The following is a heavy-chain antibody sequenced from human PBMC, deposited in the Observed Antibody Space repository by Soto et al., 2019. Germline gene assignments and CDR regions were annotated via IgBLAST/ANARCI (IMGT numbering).Heavy chain of an antibody. V-gene: IGHV1-45*02. CDR1: GNTFTYRY. CDR3: ASGGAGSGPFTWELPDH. J-gene: IGHJ4*02. Sequence: QMQLVQSGAEVKKTGSSVTVSCKALGNTFTYRYLHWVRQAPGQALEWMEWITPFSGDVHYAQKFQERVTITRDRSINTAYMQMSSLRSEDTAMYFCASGGAGSGPFTWELPDHWGQGTLVTVSS. D-gene: IGHD1-26*01. CDR2: ITPFSGDV.